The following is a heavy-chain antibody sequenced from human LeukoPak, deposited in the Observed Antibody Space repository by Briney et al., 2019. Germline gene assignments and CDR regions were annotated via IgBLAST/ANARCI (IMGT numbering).Heavy chain of an antibody. V-gene: IGHV3-33*08. Sequence: GRSLRLSCAASGFTFSRYAIHWVRQAPGKGLEWVAVIWYDGSNKYYADSVKGRFTISRDNSKNTLYLQMNSLRAEDTAVYYCARAPTMVRGVRPDYWGQGTLVTVSS. CDR1: GFTFSRYA. D-gene: IGHD3-10*01. CDR3: ARAPTMVRGVRPDY. CDR2: IWYDGSNK. J-gene: IGHJ4*02.